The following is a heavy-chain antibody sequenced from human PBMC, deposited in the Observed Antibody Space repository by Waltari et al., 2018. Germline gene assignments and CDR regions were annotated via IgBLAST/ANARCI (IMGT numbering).Heavy chain of an antibody. J-gene: IGHJ6*02. D-gene: IGHD3-22*01. CDR3: ASLKGYDSSGYTQDYYYGMDV. V-gene: IGHV4-34*01. Sequence: QVQLQQWGAGLLKPSETLSLTCAVYGGSFSGYYWSWIRQPPGKGLEWIGEINHSGSTNYSPSLKSRVTISVDTSKNQFSLKLSSVTAADTAVYYCASLKGYDSSGYTQDYYYGMDVWGQGTTVTVSS. CDR1: GGSFSGYY. CDR2: INHSGST.